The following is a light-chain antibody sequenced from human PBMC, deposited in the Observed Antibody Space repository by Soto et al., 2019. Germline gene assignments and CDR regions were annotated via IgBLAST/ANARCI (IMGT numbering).Light chain of an antibody. Sequence: QSALTQPASVSGSPGQPITISCTGTSSDVGANNYVSWYQHHPGKDPKLLIYEVSNRPSGVSSRFSGSKSGNTASLTISGLQAEDEADYYCSSYINSITFVVFGGGTKVTVL. V-gene: IGLV2-14*01. CDR1: SSDVGANNY. CDR2: EVS. J-gene: IGLJ2*01. CDR3: SSYINSITFVV.